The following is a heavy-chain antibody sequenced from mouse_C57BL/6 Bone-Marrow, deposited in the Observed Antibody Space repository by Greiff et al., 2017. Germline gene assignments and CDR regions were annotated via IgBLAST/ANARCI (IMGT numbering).Heavy chain of an antibody. J-gene: IGHJ2*01. D-gene: IGHD1-1*01. CDR1: GIYFSRYW. CDR3: ARQSYYYFDY. CDR2: IHPDSSTI. Sequence: SASGIYFSRYWMSWVRRAPGKGLEWLVDIHPDSSTINYAPSLQDKFIISRYNAKNTLYLQMSKVRSEDTVLYYCARQSYYYFDYWGQGTTLTVSS. V-gene: IGHV4-1*01.